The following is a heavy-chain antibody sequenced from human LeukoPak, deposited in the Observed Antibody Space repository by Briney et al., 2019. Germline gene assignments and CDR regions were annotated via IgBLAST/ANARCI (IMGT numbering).Heavy chain of an antibody. V-gene: IGHV4-59*01. D-gene: IGHD3-10*01. Sequence: KPSETLSLTCTVSGGSISSYFWSWIRQPPGKGLEWIGYIYYSGSTNYNYNPSLESRVTLSVDTSKNHFSLKLSSVTAADTAVYYCARAYNYGSGSYSAFPYWGQGTLVTVSS. CDR3: ARAYNYGSGSYSAFPY. J-gene: IGHJ4*02. CDR2: IYYSGST. CDR1: GGSISSYF.